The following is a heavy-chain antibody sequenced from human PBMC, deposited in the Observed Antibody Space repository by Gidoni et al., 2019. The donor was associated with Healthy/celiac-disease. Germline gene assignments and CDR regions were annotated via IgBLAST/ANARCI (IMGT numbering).Heavy chain of an antibody. CDR3: ASGQVVRGWFDP. V-gene: IGHV3-48*01. CDR2: ISNCSKTI. D-gene: IGHD6-13*01. J-gene: IGHJ5*02. CDR1: GFTFIRYS. Sequence: EVQLVESGGGLVQPGGSLRLSCAASGFTFIRYSMNWGRQAPGKGLEWVSNISNCSKTIYYADSVEGRFNISKDNGKNSLVLQMNSLGAEGTAVDYCASGQVVRGWFDPWGQGTLVTVSS.